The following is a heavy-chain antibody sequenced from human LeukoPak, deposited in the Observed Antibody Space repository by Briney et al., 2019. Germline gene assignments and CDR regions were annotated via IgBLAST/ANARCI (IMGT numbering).Heavy chain of an antibody. J-gene: IGHJ4*02. CDR1: DDSFSNYY. D-gene: IGHD6-19*01. CDR2: ISYSGST. Sequence: SETLSLTCTVSDDSFSNYYWSWIRQSPGKGLEWIGYISYSGSTNQNPSLKSRVTISIDTSKNQFSLKLSSVTAADTAVYYCARHRSTGWFLWGQGTLVTVSS. V-gene: IGHV4-59*08. CDR3: ARHRSTGWFL.